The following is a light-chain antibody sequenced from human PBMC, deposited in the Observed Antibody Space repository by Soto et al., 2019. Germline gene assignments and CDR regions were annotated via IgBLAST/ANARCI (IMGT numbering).Light chain of an antibody. CDR3: QQYNSSPRT. CDR1: QSVSSS. V-gene: IGKV3-20*01. CDR2: GAS. J-gene: IGKJ4*01. Sequence: EIVMTQAQATLSESPVERATLSCRASQSVSSSLAWYQQKPGQAPRLLIYGASSRATGIPDRFSGSGSGTDFTLTISRLEPEDFAVYHCQQYNSSPRTFGGGTKVDIK.